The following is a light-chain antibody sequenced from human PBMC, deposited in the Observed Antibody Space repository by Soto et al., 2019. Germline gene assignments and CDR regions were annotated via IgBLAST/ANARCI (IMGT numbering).Light chain of an antibody. J-gene: IGLJ1*01. CDR3: QVWDSSSDHLYV. V-gene: IGLV3-21*02. CDR1: NIGSKR. Sequence: SYELTQPPSVSVAPGQTARITCGGNNIGSKRVHWYQQKPGQAPVLGVYDDSDRPSGITERYSGSNSGNTATLTISRVEAGDEAVYYCQVWDSSSDHLYVVGTGTKV. CDR2: DDS.